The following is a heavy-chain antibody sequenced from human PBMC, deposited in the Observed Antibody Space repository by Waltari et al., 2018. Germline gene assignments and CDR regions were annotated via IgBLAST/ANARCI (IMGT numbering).Heavy chain of an antibody. CDR2: MNPNSGNT. J-gene: IGHJ5*02. CDR3: ARVHGRQLVRRGFGPFDP. V-gene: IGHV1-8*03. CDR1: GYTFTSYD. D-gene: IGHD6-6*01. Sequence: QVQLVQSGAEVKKPGASVKVSCKASGYTFTSYDINWVRQATGQGLEWMGWMNPNSGNTGYAQKFQGRVTITRNTSISTAYMELSSLRSEDTAVYYCARVHGRQLVRRGFGPFDPWGQGTLVTVSS.